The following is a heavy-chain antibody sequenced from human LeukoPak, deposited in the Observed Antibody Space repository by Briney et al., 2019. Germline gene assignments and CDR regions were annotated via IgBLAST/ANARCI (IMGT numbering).Heavy chain of an antibody. V-gene: IGHV3-30*18. CDR3: ANLYGGNSGIWY. Sequence: PGGSLRLSCAASGFTFSSYGMHWVCQAPGKGLEWVAVISYDGSNKYYADSVKGRFTISRDNSKNTLYLQMNSLRAEDTAVYYCANLYGGNSGIWYWGQGTLVTVSS. J-gene: IGHJ4*02. CDR2: ISYDGSNK. D-gene: IGHD4-23*01. CDR1: GFTFSSYG.